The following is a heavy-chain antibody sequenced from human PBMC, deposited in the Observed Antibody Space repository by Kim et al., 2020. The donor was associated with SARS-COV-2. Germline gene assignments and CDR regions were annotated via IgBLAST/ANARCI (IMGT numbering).Heavy chain of an antibody. J-gene: IGHJ4*02. D-gene: IGHD3-16*01. CDR3: ARDMITFGGVMEY. Sequence: GGSLRLSCAASGFTFSSYAMHWVRQAPGKGLEWVAVISYDGSNKYYADSVKGRFTISRDNSKNTLYLQMNSLRAEDTAVYYCARDMITFGGVMEYWGEGTLVTLSP. CDR2: ISYDGSNK. V-gene: IGHV3-30*04. CDR1: GFTFSSYA.